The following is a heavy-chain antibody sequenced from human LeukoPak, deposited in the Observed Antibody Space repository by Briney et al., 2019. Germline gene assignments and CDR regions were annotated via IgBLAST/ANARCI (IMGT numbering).Heavy chain of an antibody. V-gene: IGHV6-1*01. J-gene: IGHJ4*02. CDR3: AREGSGSHYFDY. CDR1: GDSVSSNSAA. D-gene: IGHD1-26*01. Sequence: SQTLSLTCAISGDSVSSNSAAWNWIRLSPSRGLEWLGRTYYRSKWGNDYAVSVKSRIAISPDTSKNQFSLNLSSVAAADTAMYYCAREGSGSHYFDYWGQGTLVTVSS. CDR2: TYYRSKWGN.